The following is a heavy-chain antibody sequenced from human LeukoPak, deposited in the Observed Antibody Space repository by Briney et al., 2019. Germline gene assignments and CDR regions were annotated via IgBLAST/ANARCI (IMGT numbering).Heavy chain of an antibody. D-gene: IGHD2-2*03. V-gene: IGHV1-69*05. J-gene: IGHJ3*02. CDR2: IIHIFGTA. CDR1: GGTFSSYA. Sequence: ASVKVSCRASGGTFSSYAISWVRQAPGQGLEWMGGIIHIFGTANYAQKFQGRVTITTDESTSTAYMELSSLRSEDTAVYYCASNLPMDIVVVPAARAAFDIWGQGTMVTVSS. CDR3: ASNLPMDIVVVPAARAAFDI.